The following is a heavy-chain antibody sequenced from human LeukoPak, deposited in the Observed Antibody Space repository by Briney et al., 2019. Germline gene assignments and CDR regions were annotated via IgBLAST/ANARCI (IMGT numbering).Heavy chain of an antibody. D-gene: IGHD2-15*01. V-gene: IGHV3-23*01. J-gene: IGHJ4*02. CDR1: GFTFSRYA. Sequence: GGSLRLSCAASGFTFSRYAMSWVRQAPGKGLEWVSGISGRDRIYYADSVKGRFTISRDNSRNTLYLQMDSLRAEDTAVYYCAKEDIVVVVAATYDYWGQGTLVTVSS. CDR3: AKEDIVVVVAATYDY. CDR2: ISGRDRI.